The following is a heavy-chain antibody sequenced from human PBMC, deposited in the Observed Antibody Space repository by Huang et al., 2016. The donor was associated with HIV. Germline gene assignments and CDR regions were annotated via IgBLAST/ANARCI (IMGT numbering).Heavy chain of an antibody. J-gene: IGHJ4*02. CDR3: ARPKMIDVPPDSSWNYFDS. D-gene: IGHD2-21*01. V-gene: IGHV4-34*01. CDR1: GGSFSNYY. CDR2: INHRVSS. Sequence: QVQLQQWGTGLLKPSETLSLKCAVYGGSFSNYYWSWIRQSPDKGPEWIGEINHRVSSTHNPSLRSRVTMSIDTSKSQFYLNLTSVTAADTGVYYCARPKMIDVPPDSSWNYFDSWGQGTLVIVSS.